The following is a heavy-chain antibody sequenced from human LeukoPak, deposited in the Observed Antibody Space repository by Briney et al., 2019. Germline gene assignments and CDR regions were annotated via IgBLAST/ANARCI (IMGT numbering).Heavy chain of an antibody. V-gene: IGHV1-69*05. CDR3: AGALFHYDSSGYDMDGYGI. CDR1: GGTFRYYA. J-gene: IGHJ3*02. CDR2: TTPIFGSA. D-gene: IGHD3-22*01. Sequence: ASVKVSCKASGGTFRYYALNWVRQAPGKGLEWMGGTTPIFGSAEYAQKFQGRVTVTTDESTSTGYMEMSSLRSDDTAVYYCAGALFHYDSSGYDMDGYGIWGQGTMVTVSS.